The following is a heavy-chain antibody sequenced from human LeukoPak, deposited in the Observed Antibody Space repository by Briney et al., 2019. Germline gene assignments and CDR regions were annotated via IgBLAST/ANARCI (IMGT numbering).Heavy chain of an antibody. CDR2: ISGSGGST. J-gene: IGHJ5*01. Sequence: GGSLRLSCAASGFTFSSYAMSWVRQAPGKGLEWVSAISGSGGSTYYADSVKGRFTISRDNSKNTLYLQMSSLRAEDTAVYYCAKDRGIAGSNWFDYWGQGTLVTVSS. CDR3: AKDRGIAGSNWFDY. CDR1: GFTFSSYA. D-gene: IGHD6-13*01. V-gene: IGHV3-23*01.